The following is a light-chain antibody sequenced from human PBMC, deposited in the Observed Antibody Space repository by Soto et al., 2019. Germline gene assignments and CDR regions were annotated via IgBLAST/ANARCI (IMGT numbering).Light chain of an antibody. J-gene: IGKJ1*01. Sequence: EMVLTQSPGTLSLSPGERATLSCRASQSVSSSQLAWYQQKPGQAPRLLVYGASTRATGIPDRFSGSGSGTDFPLTIRRLEPEDFAVYYCQQYANGRWTFGQGTKVEVK. V-gene: IGKV3-20*01. CDR1: QSVSSSQ. CDR2: GAS. CDR3: QQYANGRWT.